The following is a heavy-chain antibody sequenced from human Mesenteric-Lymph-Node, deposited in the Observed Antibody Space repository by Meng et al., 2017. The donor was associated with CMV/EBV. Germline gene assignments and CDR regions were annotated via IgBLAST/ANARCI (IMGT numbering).Heavy chain of an antibody. J-gene: IGHJ4*02. CDR1: GVSVSSGNYY. Sequence: SETLSLTCTVSGVSVSSGNYYWSWIRQPPGKGLEWIGYIYYSGSTNYNPSLKSRVTISVDTSKNQFSLKLSSVTAADTAVYYCARAKLVRAGYFDYWGQGTLVTVSS. V-gene: IGHV4-61*01. D-gene: IGHD6-6*01. CDR3: ARAKLVRAGYFDY. CDR2: IYYSGST.